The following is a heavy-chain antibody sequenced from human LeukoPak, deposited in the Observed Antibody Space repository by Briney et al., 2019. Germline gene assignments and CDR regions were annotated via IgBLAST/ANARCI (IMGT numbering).Heavy chain of an antibody. CDR1: GYTFTSYG. Sequence: ASVKVSCKASGYTFTSYGISWVRQAPGQGLEWMGWISAYNGNTNYAQKLQGRVTMTTDTSTSTAYMELSRLRSDDTAVYYCARVRSSSSPSSGRTFDYWGQGTLVTVSS. J-gene: IGHJ4*02. CDR2: ISAYNGNT. D-gene: IGHD6-6*01. CDR3: ARVRSSSSPSSGRTFDY. V-gene: IGHV1-18*01.